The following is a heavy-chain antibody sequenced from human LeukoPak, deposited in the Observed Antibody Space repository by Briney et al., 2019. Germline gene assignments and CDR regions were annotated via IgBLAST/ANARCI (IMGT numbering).Heavy chain of an antibody. CDR2: ISSSGSTI. J-gene: IGHJ4*02. CDR3: VSTFSSGWYYFDY. D-gene: IGHD6-19*01. CDR1: GFTFSSYE. V-gene: IGHV3-48*03. Sequence: GGSLRLSCAAPGFTFSSYEMNWVRQAPGKGLEWVSYISSSGSTIYYADSVKGRFTISGDNAKNSLYLQMNCLRAEDTAVYYCVSTFSSGWYYFDYWGQGTLVTVSS.